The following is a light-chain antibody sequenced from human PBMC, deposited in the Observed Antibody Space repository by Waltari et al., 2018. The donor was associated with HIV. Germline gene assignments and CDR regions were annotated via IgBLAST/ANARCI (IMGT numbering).Light chain of an antibody. J-gene: IGLJ3*02. CDR2: RDD. CDR3: AAWDDSLGGSLV. V-gene: IGLV1-47*01. CDR1: NSNIGSNF. Sequence: QSVLTQPPSASGTPGQRITISCSGSNSNIGSNFVYWYQQFPGTTPRLLIYRDDQRPSGVPDGFSGCKSGTSASLAISGLRSEDEADYYCAAWDDSLGGSLVFAGGTKLTVL.